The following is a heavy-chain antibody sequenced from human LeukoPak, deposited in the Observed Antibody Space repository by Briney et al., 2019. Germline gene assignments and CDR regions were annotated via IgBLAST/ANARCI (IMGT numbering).Heavy chain of an antibody. CDR3: ARQMATVGDDSFDI. CDR1: GYSFASYW. V-gene: IGHV5-51*01. J-gene: IGHJ3*02. CDR2: IYPGDSDT. D-gene: IGHD5-24*01. Sequence: GESLKISRKGSGYSFASYWIGWVRQMPGKGLEWMGIIYPGDSDTRYSPSFQGQVTISADKSISTAYLQWSTLKASDTAMYYCARQMATVGDDSFDIWGQGTMVTVSS.